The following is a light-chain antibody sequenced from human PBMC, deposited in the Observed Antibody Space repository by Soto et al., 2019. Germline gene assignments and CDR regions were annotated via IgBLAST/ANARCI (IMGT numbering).Light chain of an antibody. CDR3: QEYNKWPLFT. V-gene: IGKV3-15*01. CDR2: GGS. CDR1: QSISRT. J-gene: IGKJ3*01. Sequence: EIVMTQSPDILSVSPGERATLSCRASQSISRTLAWYQQRPGQSPMLLLYGGSTRATGITARFSGSGSGTDFTITISSLQSEDFAIYYCQEYNKWPLFTFGPGTRVDIK.